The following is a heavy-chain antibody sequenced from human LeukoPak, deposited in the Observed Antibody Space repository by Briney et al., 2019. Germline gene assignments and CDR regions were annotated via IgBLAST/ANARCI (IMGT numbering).Heavy chain of an antibody. CDR1: GYTFTSYG. CDR3: ARDSTLRYFDWLSPENWFDP. Sequence: GASAKVSCKASGYTFTSYGISWVRQAPGQGLEWMGWISAYNGNTNYAQKLQGRVTMTTDTSTSTAYMELRSLRSDDTAVYYCARDSTLRYFDWLSPENWFDPWGQGTLVTVSS. D-gene: IGHD3-9*01. J-gene: IGHJ5*02. V-gene: IGHV1-18*01. CDR2: ISAYNGNT.